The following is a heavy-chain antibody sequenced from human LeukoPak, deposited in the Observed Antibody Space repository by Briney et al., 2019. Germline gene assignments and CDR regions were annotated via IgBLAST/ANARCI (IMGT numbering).Heavy chain of an antibody. Sequence: SETLSLTCTVSGDSISSNNYYWGWIRQPPGKGLEWIGSIYYSGSTYYNPSLKSRVTISVDTSKNQFSLKLSSVTAADTAVYYCARTLYPWNFDYWGQGTLVTVSS. D-gene: IGHD2-2*02. CDR2: IYYSGST. V-gene: IGHV4-39*07. CDR3: ARTLYPWNFDY. CDR1: GDSISSNNYY. J-gene: IGHJ4*02.